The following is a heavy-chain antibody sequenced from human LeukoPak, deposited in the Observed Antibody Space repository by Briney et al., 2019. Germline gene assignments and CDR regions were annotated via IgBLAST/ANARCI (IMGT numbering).Heavy chain of an antibody. V-gene: IGHV4-39*07. CDR3: ARDRNSSGHTRRYFDY. CDR2: IYYSGST. CDR1: GGSISSSTYY. D-gene: IGHD3-22*01. J-gene: IGHJ4*02. Sequence: SETLSLTCTVSGGSISSSTYYWGWIRQPPGKGLEWIGSIYYSGSTYYNPSLKSRVTISVDTSKNQFSLKLSSVTAADTAVYYCARDRNSSGHTRRYFDYWGQGTLVTVSS.